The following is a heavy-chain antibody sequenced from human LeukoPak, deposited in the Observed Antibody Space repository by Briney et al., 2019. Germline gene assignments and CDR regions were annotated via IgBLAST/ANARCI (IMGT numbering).Heavy chain of an antibody. V-gene: IGHV3-30*18. CDR3: AKGCGIVGATDY. Sequence: GGSLRLSCAASGFTFSSYGMHWVRQAPGKGLEWVAVISYDGSNKYYADSVKGRFTISRDNSKNTLYLQMNSLRAEDTAVYYCAKGCGIVGATDYWGQGTLVTVSS. D-gene: IGHD1-26*01. CDR2: ISYDGSNK. CDR1: GFTFSSYG. J-gene: IGHJ4*02.